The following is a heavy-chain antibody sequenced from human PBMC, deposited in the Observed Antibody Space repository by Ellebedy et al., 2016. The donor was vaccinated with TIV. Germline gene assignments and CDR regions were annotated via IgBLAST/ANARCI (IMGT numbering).Heavy chain of an antibody. V-gene: IGHV1-3*04. CDR2: INTGNGNT. D-gene: IGHD3-3*01. CDR1: GHTFTSYG. CDR3: ATREWQDPMDV. J-gene: IGHJ6*02. Sequence: ASVKVSXXASGHTFTSYGIHWVRQAPGQRLEWMGWINTGNGNTKYSQKFQDRVTITADTSASTAYMELSSLMSEDTAVYYCATREWQDPMDVWGQGTTVTVSS.